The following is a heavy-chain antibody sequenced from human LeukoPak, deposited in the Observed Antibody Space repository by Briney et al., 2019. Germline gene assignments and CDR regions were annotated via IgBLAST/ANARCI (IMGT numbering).Heavy chain of an antibody. V-gene: IGHV3-23*01. CDR2: ISGPGTST. J-gene: IGHJ4*02. Sequence: QPGGSLRLSCAASGFTFSSYAMTWVRQAPGKGLEWVSAISGPGTSTYYADSVKGRSTISRDNSKNTLYLDMNSLRAEDTAVYYCARAQSMGLRERHFDCWGQGTLVTVSS. CDR3: ARAQSMGLRERHFDC. D-gene: IGHD4/OR15-4a*01. CDR1: GFTFSSYA.